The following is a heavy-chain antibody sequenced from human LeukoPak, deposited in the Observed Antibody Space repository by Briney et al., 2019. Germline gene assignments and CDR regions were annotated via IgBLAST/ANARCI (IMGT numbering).Heavy chain of an antibody. CDR2: IYYSGST. CDR3: AGYCTSTSCYGGDAFDI. Sequence: SETLSLTCTVSGDSISSSSYYWGWIRQPPGKGLEWIGYIYYSGSTNYNPSLKSRVTISVDTSKNQFSLKLSSVTAADTAVYYCAGYCTSTSCYGGDAFDIWGQGTMVTVSS. J-gene: IGHJ3*02. V-gene: IGHV4-39*01. CDR1: GDSISSSSYY. D-gene: IGHD2-2*01.